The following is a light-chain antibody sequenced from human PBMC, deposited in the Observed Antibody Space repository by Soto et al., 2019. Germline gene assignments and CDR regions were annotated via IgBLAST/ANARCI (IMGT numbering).Light chain of an antibody. CDR2: DAS. J-gene: IGKJ2*01. Sequence: EIVLTQSPATLSLSPGERATLSCRASQSFSSYLAWYQQKPGQAPRLLIYDASNRATGIPVRFSGSGSGTDFTLTISSLEPEDFAVYYCQQRSNWPYTFGQGTKLEIK. V-gene: IGKV3-11*01. CDR1: QSFSSY. CDR3: QQRSNWPYT.